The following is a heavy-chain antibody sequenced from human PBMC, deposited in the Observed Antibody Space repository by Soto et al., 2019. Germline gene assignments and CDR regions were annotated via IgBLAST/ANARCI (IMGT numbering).Heavy chain of an antibody. CDR3: AKDLKTTVVRAYDY. J-gene: IGHJ4*02. CDR1: GFTFSTYA. V-gene: IGHV3-23*01. Sequence: EVQLLESGGGLVQPGGSLRLTCAASGFTFSTYAMTWVRQAPGKGLEWVSVNSTSGSTTYDADSVKGRFTISRHNSKNPLYLQMNSLSADDTAVYYCAKDLKTTVVRAYDYWCQGTLVTVSS. D-gene: IGHD4-17*01. CDR2: NSTSGSTT.